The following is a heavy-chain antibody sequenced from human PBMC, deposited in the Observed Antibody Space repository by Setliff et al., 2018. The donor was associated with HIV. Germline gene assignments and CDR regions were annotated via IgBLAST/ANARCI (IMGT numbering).Heavy chain of an antibody. D-gene: IGHD6-6*01. V-gene: IGHV4-59*11. J-gene: IGHJ4*02. CDR3: ARLRVSSSSQTFDH. Sequence: SETLSLTCTVSGDSISNQYWSWIRQPQGKGLEWIGYIYYSGTTHYNPSLKSRVAMSVDTSKNQFSLDLTSVTPADTAVYYCARLRVSSSSQTFDHWGQVILVTVSS. CDR1: GDSISNQY. CDR2: IYYSGTT.